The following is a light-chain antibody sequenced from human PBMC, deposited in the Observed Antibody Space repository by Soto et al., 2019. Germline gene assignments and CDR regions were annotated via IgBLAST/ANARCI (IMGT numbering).Light chain of an antibody. J-gene: IGLJ3*02. V-gene: IGLV2-23*01. CDR2: EGS. Sequence: QSALTQPASVSGSPGQSITISCTGTSSDVGSYNLVSWYQQHPGKAPKLMIYEGSKRPSGVSNRFSGSKSGNTASLTISGLQAEDEADYYCCSYAGSAGSSILGVFGGGTKLTVL. CDR3: CSYAGSAGSSILGV. CDR1: SSDVGSYNL.